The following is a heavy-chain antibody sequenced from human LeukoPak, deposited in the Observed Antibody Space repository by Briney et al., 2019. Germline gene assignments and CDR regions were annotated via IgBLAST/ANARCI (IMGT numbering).Heavy chain of an antibody. Sequence: GGSLRLSCSASGFTFSTYSMNWVRQAPGKGLEWVSSISSSSRYIYYADSVKGRFTISRDNSKNTLYLQMNSLRAEDTAVYYCAKWGIAAAGGDYWGQGTLVTVSS. CDR2: ISSSSRYI. V-gene: IGHV3-21*04. D-gene: IGHD6-13*01. J-gene: IGHJ4*02. CDR1: GFTFSTYS. CDR3: AKWGIAAAGGDY.